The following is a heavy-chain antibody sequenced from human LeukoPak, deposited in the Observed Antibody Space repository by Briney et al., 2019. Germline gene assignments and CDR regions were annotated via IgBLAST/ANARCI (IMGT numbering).Heavy chain of an antibody. J-gene: IGHJ4*02. D-gene: IGHD1-26*01. CDR2: ISGSGGST. Sequence: GGSLRLSCAASGFTFSSYAMSWVRQAPGKGLEWVSAISGSGGSTYYADSVKGHSTISRDTSKNTLYLQMNSLRAEDTAVYYCAKTIVGATEFDSWGQGTLVTVSS. CDR3: AKTIVGATEFDS. CDR1: GFTFSSYA. V-gene: IGHV3-23*01.